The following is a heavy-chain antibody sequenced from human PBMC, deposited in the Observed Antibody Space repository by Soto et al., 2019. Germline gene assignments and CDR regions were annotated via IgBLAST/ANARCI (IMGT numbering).Heavy chain of an antibody. D-gene: IGHD3-22*01. V-gene: IGHV3-33*01. Sequence: GGSLRLSCAASGLTFSSYGMHGVRQAPGKGLEWVAVIWYDGSNKYYADSVKGLFTISRDNSKNTLYLQMNSLRAEDTAVYYCARAGYDRPFDYWRQGTLVTVPS. CDR3: ARAGYDRPFDY. J-gene: IGHJ4*02. CDR2: IWYDGSNK. CDR1: GLTFSSYG.